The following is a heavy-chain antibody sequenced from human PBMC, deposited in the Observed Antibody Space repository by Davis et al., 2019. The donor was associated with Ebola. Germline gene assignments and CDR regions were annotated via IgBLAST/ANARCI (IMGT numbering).Heavy chain of an antibody. CDR1: GGSFSGYY. CDR3: VRGSDAYKTGY. Sequence: MPSETLSLTCAVYGGSFSGYYWSWIRQPPGKGLEWIGEINHSGSTNYNPSLKSRVTISVDTSKNQFSLEVRSVTAADTAFYYCVRGSDAYKTGYWGQGTLVIVSS. V-gene: IGHV4-34*01. D-gene: IGHD5-24*01. J-gene: IGHJ4*02. CDR2: INHSGST.